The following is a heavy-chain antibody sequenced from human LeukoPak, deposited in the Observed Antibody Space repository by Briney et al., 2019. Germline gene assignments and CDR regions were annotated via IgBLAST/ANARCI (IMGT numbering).Heavy chain of an antibody. CDR1: GGSISSSSYY. CDR2: IYYSGST. Sequence: MPSETLSLTCTVSGGSISSSSYYWGWIRQPPGKGLEWIGSIYYSGSTYYNPSLKSRVTISVDTSKNQVSLKLSSVTAADTAVYYCARGHDYGHAFDIWGQGTMVTVSS. J-gene: IGHJ3*02. CDR3: ARGHDYGHAFDI. V-gene: IGHV4-39*07. D-gene: IGHD4-17*01.